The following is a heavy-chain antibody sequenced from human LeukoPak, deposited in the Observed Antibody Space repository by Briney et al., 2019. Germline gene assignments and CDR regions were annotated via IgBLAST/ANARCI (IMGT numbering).Heavy chain of an antibody. V-gene: IGHV3-30*18. CDR3: AKDRELLPFDY. Sequence: GGSLRLSCAACGFSFSSYGMHWVRQAPGKGLEWVAVISYDGSNKYYADSVKGRFTISRDNSKNTLYLQMNSLRAEDTAVYYCAKDRELLPFDYWGQGTLVTVSS. J-gene: IGHJ4*02. CDR1: GFSFSSYG. CDR2: ISYDGSNK. D-gene: IGHD1-26*01.